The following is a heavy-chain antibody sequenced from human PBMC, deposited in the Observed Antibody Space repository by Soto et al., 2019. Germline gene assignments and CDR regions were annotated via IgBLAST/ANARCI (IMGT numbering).Heavy chain of an antibody. CDR2: ISSSSSYI. J-gene: IGHJ4*02. V-gene: IGHV3-21*01. CDR1: GFTFSSYS. CDR3: ARDISFYYDSSGYYDY. D-gene: IGHD3-22*01. Sequence: EVQLVESGGGLVKPGGSLRLSCAASGFTFSSYSMNWVRQAPGKGLEWVSSISSSSSYIYYADSVKGRFTISRDNAKNSLYLQMNSLRAEDTAVYYCARDISFYYDSSGYYDYWGQGTLVTVSS.